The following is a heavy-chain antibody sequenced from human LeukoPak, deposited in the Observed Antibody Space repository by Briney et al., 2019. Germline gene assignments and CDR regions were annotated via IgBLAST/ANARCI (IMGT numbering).Heavy chain of an antibody. V-gene: IGHV3-23*01. CDR1: GFTFGTYD. CDR2: ISRGGAYT. J-gene: IGHJ4*02. Sequence: GGSLRLSCAASGFTFGTYDMYWIRQAPGKGLECVSSISRGGAYTYYADSVKGRFTISRDDSRNTLYLQMNGLRAEDTAVYYCAREDEEQLGLDYWGQGTLVTVSS. CDR3: AREDEEQLGLDY. D-gene: IGHD6-6*01.